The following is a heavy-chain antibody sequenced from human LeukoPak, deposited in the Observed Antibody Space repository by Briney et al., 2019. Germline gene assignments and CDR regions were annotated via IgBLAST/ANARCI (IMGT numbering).Heavy chain of an antibody. CDR1: GFTFSNYS. CDR2: ISNNGGYT. Sequence: GGSLRLSCAASGFTFSNYSMNWVRQAPGKGLEWVSAISNNGGYTYYADSVQGRFTISRDNSKSTLCLQMNSLRAEDTAVYYCAKQLGYCSDGSCYFPYWGQGTLVTVSS. D-gene: IGHD2-15*01. V-gene: IGHV3-23*01. J-gene: IGHJ4*02. CDR3: AKQLGYCSDGSCYFPY.